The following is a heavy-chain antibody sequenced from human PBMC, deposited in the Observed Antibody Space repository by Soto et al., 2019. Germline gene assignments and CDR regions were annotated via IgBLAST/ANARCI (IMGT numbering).Heavy chain of an antibody. Sequence: EVQLVESGGGLVQPGGSLRLSCAASGFTVSNRYMSWVRQAPGKGLEWVSVMYSGGSPYYADSVKGRFTISRDNSKNTLYLQMSSLRAEDTAVYYCVRDTHKDYWGQGTLVTVSS. CDR3: VRDTHKDY. V-gene: IGHV3-66*01. CDR1: GFTVSNRY. D-gene: IGHD2-15*01. J-gene: IGHJ4*02. CDR2: MYSGGSP.